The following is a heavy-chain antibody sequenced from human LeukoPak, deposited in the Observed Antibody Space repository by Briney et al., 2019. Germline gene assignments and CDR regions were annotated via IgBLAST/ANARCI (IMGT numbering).Heavy chain of an antibody. D-gene: IGHD1-14*01. CDR2: IWYDGSNK. Sequence: GRSLRLSCAASGFTFSSYGMHWVRQAPGKGLEWVAVIWYDGSNKYYADSVKGRFTTSRDNSKNTLYLQMNSLRAEDTAVYYCAILGEPIDYWGQGTLVTVSS. V-gene: IGHV3-33*01. J-gene: IGHJ4*02. CDR1: GFTFSSYG. CDR3: AILGEPIDY.